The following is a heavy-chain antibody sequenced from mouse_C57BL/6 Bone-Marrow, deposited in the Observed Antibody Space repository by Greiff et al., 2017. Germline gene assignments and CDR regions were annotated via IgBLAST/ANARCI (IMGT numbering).Heavy chain of an antibody. CDR2: IYPGDGDT. V-gene: IGHV1-82*01. CDR1: GYAFSSYW. D-gene: IGHD1-1*01. CDR3: AKCVITTVGKFAY. Sequence: QVQLQQSGPELVKPGASVKISCKASGYAFSSYWMNWVKQRPGKGLEWIGRIYPGDGDTNYNGKFKGKATLTADKSSSSAYMQLSSLTSEDSAVYFCAKCVITTVGKFAYWGQGTLVTVSA. J-gene: IGHJ3*01.